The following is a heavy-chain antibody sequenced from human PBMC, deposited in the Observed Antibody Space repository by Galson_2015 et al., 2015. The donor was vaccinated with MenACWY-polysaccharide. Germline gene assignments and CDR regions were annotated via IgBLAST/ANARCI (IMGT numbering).Heavy chain of an antibody. V-gene: IGHV4-61*01. J-gene: IGHJ5*01. CDR3: AREPTYSGSFGWFDS. CDR2: MSSNGGA. CDR1: GASVSSTTDY. Sequence: CTVSGASVSSTTDYWSWLRQPPGKGLEWIGFMSSNGGANRNPSLKSRVTISIDTSKNQFSLRLNSVTAADTAMYYCAREPTYSGSFGWFDSWGQGTLVTVSS. D-gene: IGHD1-26*01.